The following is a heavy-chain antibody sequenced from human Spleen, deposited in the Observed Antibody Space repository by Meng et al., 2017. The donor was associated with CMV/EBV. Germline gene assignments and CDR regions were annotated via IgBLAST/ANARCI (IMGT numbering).Heavy chain of an antibody. V-gene: IGHV4-61*01. CDR1: VSSGSHY. J-gene: IGHJ4*02. Sequence: VSSGSHYWSWIRQPPGKGLEWIGFIYYTGSTTYNSSLESRVTISLDTSKNQFSLSLTSVTAADTAVYYCERSIQLWRRAFDYWGQGVLVTVSS. CDR2: IYYTGST. D-gene: IGHD5-18*01. CDR3: ERSIQLWRRAFDY.